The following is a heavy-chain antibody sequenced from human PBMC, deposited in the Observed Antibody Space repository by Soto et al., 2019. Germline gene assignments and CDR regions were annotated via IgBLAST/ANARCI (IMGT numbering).Heavy chain of an antibody. CDR2: IYYSGST. V-gene: IGHV4-59*01. Sequence: SETLSLTCTVSGGSISSYYWSWIRQPPGKGLEWIGYIYYSGSTNYNPSLKSRVTISVDTSKNQFSLKLSSVTAADTAAYYCARGFGGYDFWSGYSTYGMDVWGQGTTVTVSS. J-gene: IGHJ6*02. CDR3: ARGFGGYDFWSGYSTYGMDV. D-gene: IGHD3-3*01. CDR1: GGSISSYY.